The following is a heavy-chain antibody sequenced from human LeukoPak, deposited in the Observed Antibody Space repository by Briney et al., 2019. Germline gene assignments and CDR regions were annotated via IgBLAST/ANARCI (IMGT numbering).Heavy chain of an antibody. J-gene: IGHJ4*02. CDR1: GSIFSRYW. V-gene: IGHV3-7*03. Sequence: GGSLRLSCAASGSIFSRYWMIWVRQAPGKGLEWVANIKQDGSEKYYVDSVKGRFTISRDNAKNSLYLQMNSLRAEDTALYYCARGISGPHYFDYWGQGTLVTASS. CDR3: ARGISGPHYFDY. CDR2: IKQDGSEK. D-gene: IGHD3-10*01.